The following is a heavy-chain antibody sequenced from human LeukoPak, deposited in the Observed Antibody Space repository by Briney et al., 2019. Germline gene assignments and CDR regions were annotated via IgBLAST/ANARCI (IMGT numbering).Heavy chain of an antibody. D-gene: IGHD3-22*01. CDR3: ARVFLPRSPYYYDSSGYCDY. V-gene: IGHV4-34*01. CDR2: INHSGST. J-gene: IGHJ4*02. CDR1: GGSFSGYY. Sequence: SETLSLTCAVYGGSFSGYYWSWIRQPPGKGLEWIGEINHSGSTNYNPFLKSRVTISVDTSKNQFSLKLSSVTAADTAVYYCARVFLPRSPYYYDSSGYCDYWGQGTLVTVSS.